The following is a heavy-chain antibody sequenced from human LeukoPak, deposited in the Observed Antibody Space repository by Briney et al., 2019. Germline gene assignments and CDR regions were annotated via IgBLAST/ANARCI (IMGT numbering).Heavy chain of an antibody. Sequence: ASVKVSCKASGYTCTSYYMHWLRQSPGQALEWMGIINPSGGSTSYAQKFQGRVTMTRDTTTSTASMELRSLRSDDTAVYYCARDLYYYGPRPRGLASSDYWGQGTLVTVSS. CDR3: ARDLYYYGPRPRGLASSDY. CDR1: GYTCTSYY. V-gene: IGHV1-46*01. D-gene: IGHD3-10*01. J-gene: IGHJ4*02. CDR2: INPSGGST.